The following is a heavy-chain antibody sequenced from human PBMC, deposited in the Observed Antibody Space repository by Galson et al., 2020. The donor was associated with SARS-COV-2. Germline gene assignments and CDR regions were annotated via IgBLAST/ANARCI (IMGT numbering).Heavy chain of an antibody. CDR1: AFTFSSYP. CDR3: AKSLWVRGVMVDYYYYYYGMDV. V-gene: IGHV3-23*01. CDR2: ISGSGGST. D-gene: IGHD3-10*01. J-gene: IGHJ6*02. Sequence: QPGESLKISCAASAFTFSSYPMSWVRPAPGKGLEWVSAISGSGGSTYYADSVKGRFTISRDNSKNTLYLQMNSLRAEDTAVYYCAKSLWVRGVMVDYYYYYYGMDVWGQGTTVTVSS.